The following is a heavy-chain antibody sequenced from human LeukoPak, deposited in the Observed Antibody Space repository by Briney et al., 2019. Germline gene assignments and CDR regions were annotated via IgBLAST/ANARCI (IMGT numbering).Heavy chain of an antibody. CDR1: GGSISSSSYY. J-gene: IGHJ3*02. Sequence: SETLSLTCTVSGGSISSSSYYWGWIRQPPGKGLEWIGSIYYSGSTYYNPSLKSRVTISVDTSKNQFSLKLSSVTAADTAVYYCARTPRTTVTTQGAFDIWGQGTMVTVSS. CDR2: IYYSGST. CDR3: ARTPRTTVTTQGAFDI. V-gene: IGHV4-39*01. D-gene: IGHD4-17*01.